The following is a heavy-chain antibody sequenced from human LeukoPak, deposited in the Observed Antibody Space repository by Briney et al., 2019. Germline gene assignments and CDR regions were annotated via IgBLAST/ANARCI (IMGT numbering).Heavy chain of an antibody. D-gene: IGHD3-16*01. CDR2: ISYDGPNK. CDR1: GFTFSSYG. V-gene: IGHV3-30*03. Sequence: GRSLRLSCAASGFTFSSYGMHWIRQAPGKGLEWLAVISYDGPNKYYADSVKGRFTISRDNSKNTLYLQMNSLRAQDTAVYYCARRAGAYTHPYDYWGQGTLVTVSS. CDR3: ARRAGAYTHPYDY. J-gene: IGHJ4*02.